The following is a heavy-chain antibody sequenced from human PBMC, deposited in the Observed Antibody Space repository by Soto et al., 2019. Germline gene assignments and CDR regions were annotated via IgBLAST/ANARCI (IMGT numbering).Heavy chain of an antibody. CDR1: GGSISSYY. D-gene: IGHD2-2*02. Sequence: SETLSLTCTVSGGSISSYYWSWIRQPPGKGLEWIGYIYYSGSTNYNPSLKSRVTISVDTSKNQFSLKLGSVTAADTAVYYCARAREYQLLYRTYYYMDVWGKGTTVTVSS. CDR2: IYYSGST. CDR3: ARAREYQLLYRTYYYMDV. J-gene: IGHJ6*03. V-gene: IGHV4-59*01.